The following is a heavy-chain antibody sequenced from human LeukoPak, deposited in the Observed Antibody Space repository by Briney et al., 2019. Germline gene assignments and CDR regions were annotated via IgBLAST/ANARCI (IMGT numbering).Heavy chain of an antibody. CDR1: GGTFSSYA. CDR2: IIPIFGTA. D-gene: IGHD3-22*01. J-gene: IGHJ4*02. V-gene: IGHV1-69*13. CDR3: ASWYYYDSSGYYERLGY. Sequence: PVKVSCKASGGTFSSYAISWVRQAPGQGLEWMGGIIPIFGTANYAQKFQGRVTITADESTSTAYMELSSLRSEDTAVYYCASWYYYDSSGYYERLGYWGQGTLVTVSS.